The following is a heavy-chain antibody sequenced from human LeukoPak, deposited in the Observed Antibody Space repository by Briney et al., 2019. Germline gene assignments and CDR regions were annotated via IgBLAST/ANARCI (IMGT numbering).Heavy chain of an antibody. D-gene: IGHD7-27*01. CDR3: AREGLTGDRLLGMDV. V-gene: IGHV4-59*01. CDR2: IYYSGST. Sequence: SSETLSLTCAVYGGSFSGYYWSWIRQHPGKGLEWIGYIYYSGSTYYNPSLKSRVTISVDTSKNQFSLKLSSVTAADTAVYYCAREGLTGDRLLGMDVWGQGTTVTVSS. J-gene: IGHJ6*02. CDR1: GGSFSGYY.